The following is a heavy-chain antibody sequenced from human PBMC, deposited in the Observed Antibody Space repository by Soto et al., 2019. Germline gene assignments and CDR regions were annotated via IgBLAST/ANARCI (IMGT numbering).Heavy chain of an antibody. D-gene: IGHD3-10*01. J-gene: IGHJ3*02. CDR1: GFTFSGHG. CDR2: IGTSGHA. CDR3: ARGGGFGEQYSDAFDI. Sequence: EVQLVETGGGLVQAGGSLRLSCAASGFTFSGHGMHWVRQAAGESLEWVSVIGTSGHAFYADSVKDRFTITREDAKNSVYLQMNSLRDGDTAVYYCARGGGFGEQYSDAFDIWGQGTMVTVSS. V-gene: IGHV3-13*01.